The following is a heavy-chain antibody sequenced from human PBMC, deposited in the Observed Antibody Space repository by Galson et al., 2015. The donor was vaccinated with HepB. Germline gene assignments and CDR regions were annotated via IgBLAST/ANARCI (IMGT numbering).Heavy chain of an antibody. V-gene: IGHV3-74*01. CDR1: GFTFSSYW. CDR3: ARPYYDYIWGSYRHFDF. Sequence: SLRLSCAASGFTFSSYWMHWVRQAPGKGLVWVSRINSDGSSTSYADSVKGRFTISRDNAKNTLYLQMNSLRAEDTAVYYCARPYYDYIWGSYRHFDFWGQGTLVTVSS. D-gene: IGHD3-16*02. CDR2: INSDGSST. J-gene: IGHJ4*02.